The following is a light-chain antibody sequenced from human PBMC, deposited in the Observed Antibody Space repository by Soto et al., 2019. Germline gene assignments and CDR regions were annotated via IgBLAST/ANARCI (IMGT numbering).Light chain of an antibody. CDR1: QSISSY. CDR3: QQSYSTPLP. J-gene: IGKJ2*01. CDR2: AAS. V-gene: IGKV1-39*01. Sequence: DIQMTQSPSSLSASVGDRVPITCRASQSISSYLNWYQQKPGTAPKLLIYAASSLQSGVTSRFSGSGSGTDFTLTIRSLQPEDFGTYYCQQSYSTPLPVGQGTKLEIK.